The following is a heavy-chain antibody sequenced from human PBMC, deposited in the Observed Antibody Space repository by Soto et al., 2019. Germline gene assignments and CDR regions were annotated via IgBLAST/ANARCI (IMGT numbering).Heavy chain of an antibody. CDR2: ISYDGSNK. D-gene: IGHD3-10*01. J-gene: IGHJ4*02. CDR1: GFTFSSYA. V-gene: IGHV3-30-3*01. CDR3: ARDAYPYGSGSFQRN. Sequence: QVQLVESGGGVVQPGRSLRLSCAASGFTFSSYAMHWVRQAPGKGLEWVAVISYDGSNKYYADSVKGRFTISRDNSKNTLYLQMNSLRAEDTAVYYCARDAYPYGSGSFQRNWGQGTLVTVSS.